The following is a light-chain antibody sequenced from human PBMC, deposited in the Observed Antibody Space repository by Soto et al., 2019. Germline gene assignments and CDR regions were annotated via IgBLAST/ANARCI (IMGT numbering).Light chain of an antibody. J-gene: IGKJ4*01. V-gene: IGKV3-11*01. CDR3: QQRSNWPLT. Sequence: EIALTQSPATLSLSPGERATLSCRASQSVSSYLAGYQQKPGQAPRLLIYDASNRATGIPARFSGSGSGTDFTLTISSLEPEDFAVYYCQQRSNWPLTFGGGTKVEIK. CDR2: DAS. CDR1: QSVSSY.